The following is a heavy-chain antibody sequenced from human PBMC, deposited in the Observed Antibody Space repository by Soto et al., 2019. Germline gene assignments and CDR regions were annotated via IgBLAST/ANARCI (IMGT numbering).Heavy chain of an antibody. CDR2: IYYSGST. V-gene: IGHV4-61*01. CDR1: GDSISSGFYY. D-gene: IGHD1-1*01. Sequence: SETLSLTCTVSGDSISSGFYYWSWIRQHPGKGLEWIGYIYYSGSTNYNPTLKSRVTISVDTSKNQFSLKMSSVTAADTAVYYCARLATRYYFDYWGQGTLVTVSS. J-gene: IGHJ4*02. CDR3: ARLATRYYFDY.